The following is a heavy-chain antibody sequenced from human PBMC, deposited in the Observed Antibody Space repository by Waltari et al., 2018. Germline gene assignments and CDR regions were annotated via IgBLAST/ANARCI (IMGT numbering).Heavy chain of an antibody. CDR1: GGSISSYY. D-gene: IGHD3-3*01. J-gene: IGHJ6*03. V-gene: IGHV4-59*01. CDR2: IYYSGST. CDR3: ARDSSYYDFWSGYREPGYMDV. Sequence: QVQLQESGPGLVKPSETLSLTCTVSGGSISSYYWSWIRQPPGKGLEWIGYIYYSGSTNYNPSLKSRVTISVDTSKNQFSMKLSSVTAADTAVYYCARDSSYYDFWSGYREPGYMDVWGKGTTVTISS.